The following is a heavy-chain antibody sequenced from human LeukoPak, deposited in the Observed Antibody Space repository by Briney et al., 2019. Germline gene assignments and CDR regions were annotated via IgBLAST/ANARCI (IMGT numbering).Heavy chain of an antibody. CDR3: AKGGRGIFGVVITYYFSW. Sequence: GRSLSLSCGPSGFTFDVYAMLGVRQARGRGLECVSGISWNSVSIGYADSAQGRVTISRDNAKNSLYLQMNSLRAEDTALYYCAKGGRGIFGVVITYYFSWWREGTLATVSS. J-gene: IGHJ4*02. V-gene: IGHV3-9*01. D-gene: IGHD3-3*01. CDR2: ISWNSVSI. CDR1: GFTFDVYA.